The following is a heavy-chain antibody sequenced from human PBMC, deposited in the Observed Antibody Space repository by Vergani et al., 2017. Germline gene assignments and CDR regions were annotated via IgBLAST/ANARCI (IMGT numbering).Heavy chain of an antibody. CDR2: NYTSGAT. J-gene: IGHJ3*01. D-gene: IGHD2-21*01. V-gene: IGHV4-61*02. CDR1: GGSFSTGGQS. Sequence: QVQLQESGPGLVKPSPTLSLTCTVSGGSFSTGGQSWTWLRQCAGKGLEWIGRNYTSGATNYKPFLRSRAIMSVDASKKHFSLKLTSVTAADTAVYYCARDCGEYDKGALDGWGQGTKVTVTS. CDR3: ARDCGEYDKGALDG.